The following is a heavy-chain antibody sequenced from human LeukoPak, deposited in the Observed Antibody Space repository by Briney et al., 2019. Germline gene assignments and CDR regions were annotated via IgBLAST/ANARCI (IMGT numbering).Heavy chain of an antibody. V-gene: IGHV3-30*02. CDR1: GFTFNSYG. CDR2: IRFDGSNN. J-gene: IGHJ4*02. CDR3: AKDQTRLLWFGELYNG. D-gene: IGHD3-10*01. Sequence: PGGSLRLSCAASGFTFNSYGIHWVRQAPGKGLEWVAFIRFDGSNNYYADSVKGRFTISRDNSKNTLYLQMNSLRAEDTAVYYCAKDQTRLLWFGELYNGRGQGTLVTVSS.